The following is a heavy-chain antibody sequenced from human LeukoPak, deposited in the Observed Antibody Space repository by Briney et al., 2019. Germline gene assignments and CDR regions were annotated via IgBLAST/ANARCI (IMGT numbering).Heavy chain of an antibody. CDR1: GYTFTSYA. D-gene: IGHD3-10*01. J-gene: IGHJ4*02. Sequence: ASVKVSCMASGYTFTSYAMHWVRQAPGQRLEWMGWINGGSDNAKYLQKFQGRVTISRDTSASTAYMELSSLRSEDTAVYYCARSLGSHNFDYWGQGPLVTVSS. CDR3: ARSLGSHNFDY. CDR2: INGGSDNA. V-gene: IGHV1-3*01.